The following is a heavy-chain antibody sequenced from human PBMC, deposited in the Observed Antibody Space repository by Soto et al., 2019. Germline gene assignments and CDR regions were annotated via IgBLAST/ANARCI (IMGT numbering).Heavy chain of an antibody. CDR3: ARGVGSGTYYNQYNWFDP. CDR1: GYTFSNNG. V-gene: IGHV1-18*01. J-gene: IGHJ5*02. Sequence: GASVKVSWKASGYTFSNNGISWGRQPPGQGLEWMGWITTSNGNTNHAKKPQGRVTMTTNTPTSTAYMELRSLRSDDTAVYYCARGVGSGTYYNQYNWFDPWGQGTLVTVSS. CDR2: ITTSNGNT. D-gene: IGHD3-10*01.